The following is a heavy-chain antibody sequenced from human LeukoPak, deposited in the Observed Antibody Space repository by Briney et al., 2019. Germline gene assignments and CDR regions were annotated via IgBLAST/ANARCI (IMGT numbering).Heavy chain of an antibody. V-gene: IGHV3-23*01. CDR3: AKCSGWFVRGKDYYYYYMDV. D-gene: IGHD6-19*01. CDR2: ISGSGAST. J-gene: IGHJ6*03. Sequence: GGSLRLSCAASGFTLSSYAMSWVRQAPGKGLGLEWVSAISGSGASTNYADSVKGRFTISRDNSKNTLYLQMNSLRAEDTAVYYCAKCSGWFVRGKDYYYYYMDVWGKGTTVTVSS. CDR1: GFTLSSYA.